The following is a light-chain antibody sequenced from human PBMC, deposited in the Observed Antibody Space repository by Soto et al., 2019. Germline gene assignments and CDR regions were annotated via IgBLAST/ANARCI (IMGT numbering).Light chain of an antibody. V-gene: IGKV1-5*03. CDR3: QQYHNYPRT. Sequence: DIQMTQSPTTLSASVGDRVTITCRASQSFSYWLAWFQQKPGKAPKLLIYKASILEIGVPSRFSGSGSGTEFTLTISNLQPDDFATYFCQQYHNYPRTFGQGTKVDIK. CDR1: QSFSYW. J-gene: IGKJ1*01. CDR2: KAS.